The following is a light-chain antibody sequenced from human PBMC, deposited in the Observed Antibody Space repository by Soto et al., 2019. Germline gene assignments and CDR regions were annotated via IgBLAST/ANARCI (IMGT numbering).Light chain of an antibody. Sequence: EIVLTQSPGTLSLSPGERATLSCRATQSIYYNYLAWYQQKPGQAPRLLIYAASSRATGIPDRFSGSGSGTDFTLTISRLEPEDCAVYYCQQYGTSPWAFAQGTKVEIK. J-gene: IGKJ1*01. CDR1: QSIYYNY. V-gene: IGKV3-20*01. CDR2: AAS. CDR3: QQYGTSPWA.